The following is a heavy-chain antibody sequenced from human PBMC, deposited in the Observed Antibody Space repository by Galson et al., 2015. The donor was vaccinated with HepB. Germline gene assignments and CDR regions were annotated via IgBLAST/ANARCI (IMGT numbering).Heavy chain of an antibody. V-gene: IGHV1-69*10. CDR1: GGTFSSYA. D-gene: IGHD2-15*01. J-gene: IGHJ4*02. Sequence: SVKVSCKASGGTFSSYAISWVRQAPGQGLEWMGGIIPILGIANYAQKFQGRVTITADKSTSTAYMELSSLRSEDTAVYYCARDPGYCSGGSCSGEWYFDYWGQGTLVTVSS. CDR3: ARDPGYCSGGSCSGEWYFDY. CDR2: IIPILGIA.